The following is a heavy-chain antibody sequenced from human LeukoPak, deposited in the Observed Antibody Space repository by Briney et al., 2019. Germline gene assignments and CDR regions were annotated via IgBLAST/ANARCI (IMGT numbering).Heavy chain of an antibody. CDR3: ARGRDYIYFDY. CDR2: INTHTGNP. CDR1: GYTFSGYA. D-gene: IGHD4-11*01. Sequence: ASVKFSCKASGYTFSGYAMNWLRQVPGQGFEWMGWINTHTGNPTYAQGFTGRYVFSLDTSVSTAYLQISSLKAEDTAVYHCARGRDYIYFDYWGQGSLITVSS. J-gene: IGHJ4*02. V-gene: IGHV7-4-1*02.